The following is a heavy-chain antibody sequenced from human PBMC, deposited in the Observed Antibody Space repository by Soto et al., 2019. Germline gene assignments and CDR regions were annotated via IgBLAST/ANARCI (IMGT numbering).Heavy chain of an antibody. V-gene: IGHV4-4*02. J-gene: IGHJ6*02. D-gene: IGHD3-22*01. CDR1: GGSISSSNW. CDR3: ASNYDSSGYPDYYYYGMDV. Sequence: SETLSLTCAVSGGSISSSNWWSWVRQPPGKGLEWIGEIYHSGSTNYNPSLKSRVTISVDKSKNQFSLKLSSVTAADTAVYYCASNYDSSGYPDYYYYGMDVWGQGTTVT. CDR2: IYHSGST.